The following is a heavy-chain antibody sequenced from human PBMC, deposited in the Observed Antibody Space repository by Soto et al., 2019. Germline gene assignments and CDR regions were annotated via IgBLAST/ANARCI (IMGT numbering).Heavy chain of an antibody. D-gene: IGHD3-3*01. V-gene: IGHV3-48*03. CDR1: GFTFSSYE. CDR2: ISSSGSTI. Sequence: PGGSLRLSCAASGFTFSSYEMNRVRQAPGKGLEWVSYISSSGSTIYYADSVKGRFTISRDNAKNSLYLQMNSLRAEDTAVYYCARDRITIFGVVIGMDVWGQGTTVTVSS. J-gene: IGHJ6*02. CDR3: ARDRITIFGVVIGMDV.